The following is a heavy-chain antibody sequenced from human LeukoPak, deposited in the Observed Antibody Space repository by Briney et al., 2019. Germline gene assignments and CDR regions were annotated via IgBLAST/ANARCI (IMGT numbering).Heavy chain of an antibody. Sequence: GESLKISCKGSGYSSTSYWIGWVRQMPGKGLEWMRIIYPGDSDTRYSPSFQGQVTISADKSISTAYLQSSSPKASDTAMYYCARHRDSYFDYWGQGTLVTVSS. J-gene: IGHJ4*02. V-gene: IGHV5-51*01. D-gene: IGHD5-24*01. CDR1: GYSSTSYW. CDR2: IYPGDSDT. CDR3: ARHRDSYFDY.